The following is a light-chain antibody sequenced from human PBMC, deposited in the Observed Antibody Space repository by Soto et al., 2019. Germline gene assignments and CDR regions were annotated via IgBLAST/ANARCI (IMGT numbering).Light chain of an antibody. CDR1: SRDVGHYNY. V-gene: IGLV2-14*01. J-gene: IGLJ1*01. Sequence: QSVLTQPASVSGSPGQSITISCTGTSRDVGHYNYVSWYQQHPDKAPKLMIYEVDNRPSGVSIRFSGSKSGNTASLTISGLQAEDEAEYYCSSYADGSTYVFGTGTKLTVL. CDR2: EVD. CDR3: SSYADGSTYV.